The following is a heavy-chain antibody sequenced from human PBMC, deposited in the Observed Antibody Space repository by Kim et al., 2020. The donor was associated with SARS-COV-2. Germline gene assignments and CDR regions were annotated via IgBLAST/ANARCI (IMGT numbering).Heavy chain of an antibody. D-gene: IGHD6-19*01. CDR2: INAGNGNT. CDR1: GYTFTSYA. Sequence: ASVKVSCKASGYTFTSYAMHWVRQAPGQRLEWMGWINAGNGNTKYSQKFQGRVTITRDTSASTAYMELSSLRSEDTAVYYCARDLGIAVAGKGGYNWFDPWGQGTLVTVSS. V-gene: IGHV1-3*01. J-gene: IGHJ5*02. CDR3: ARDLGIAVAGKGGYNWFDP.